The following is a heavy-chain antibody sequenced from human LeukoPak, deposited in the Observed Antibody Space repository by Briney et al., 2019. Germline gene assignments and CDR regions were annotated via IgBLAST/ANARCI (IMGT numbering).Heavy chain of an antibody. Sequence: KPSEPLSLTCAVSGGSFSGYYWSWIRQPPGKGLEWIGDINHSGSTNYNPSLKSRVTISVDTSKNQFSLKLSSVTAADTAVYYCAVGWKEYYFDYWGQGTLVSVSS. V-gene: IGHV4-34*01. J-gene: IGHJ4*02. D-gene: IGHD1-1*01. CDR3: AVGWKEYYFDY. CDR2: INHSGST. CDR1: GGSFSGYY.